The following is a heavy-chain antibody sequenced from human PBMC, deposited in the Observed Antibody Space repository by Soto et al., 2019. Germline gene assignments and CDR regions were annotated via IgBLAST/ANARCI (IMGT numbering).Heavy chain of an antibody. V-gene: IGHV1-18*01. J-gene: IGHJ6*02. CDR3: AREGSAPYYYYGMDV. D-gene: IGHD6-19*01. CDR2: INGYNGNT. CDR1: GYTFTTYG. Sequence: QVQLEQSGAEVKKPGDSMKVSCKASGYTFTTYGISWVRQAPGQGLEWMGWINGYNGNTDYPQKLQGRVTMTTDTSTSTAYRALRSLRSDDTAVYYCAREGSAPYYYYGMDVWGPGTTVTVSS.